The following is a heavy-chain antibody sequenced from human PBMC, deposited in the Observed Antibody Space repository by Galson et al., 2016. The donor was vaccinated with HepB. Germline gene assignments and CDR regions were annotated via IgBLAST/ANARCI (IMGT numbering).Heavy chain of an antibody. CDR1: GGSISSSHYY. J-gene: IGHJ4*02. CDR3: ARPTGGIGSYIDY. V-gene: IGHV4-39*02. CDR2: KYYSGTT. D-gene: IGHD1-26*01. Sequence: SETLSLTCAVSGGSISSSHYYWGWIRQPPGKGLEWVAIKYYSGTTYYNPSLKSRVTIFLDTSKNHFSLSLSSLTAADTAVYYCARPTGGIGSYIDYWGQGILVTVPS.